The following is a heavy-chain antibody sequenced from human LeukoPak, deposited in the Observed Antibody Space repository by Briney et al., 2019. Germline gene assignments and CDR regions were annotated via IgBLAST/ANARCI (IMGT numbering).Heavy chain of an antibody. CDR1: GFPFSNYW. V-gene: IGHV3-7*01. Sequence: PGGPLRLSCAGSGFPFSNYWMAWLRQAPGKGLEWVGNMKEDGGEINYVDSVKGRFTISRDNAKNSLDLQMNSLRVDDTAVYYCVRDRGYSTFDYWGQGTLVIVSS. CDR2: MKEDGGEI. D-gene: IGHD4-23*01. CDR3: VRDRGYSTFDY. J-gene: IGHJ4*02.